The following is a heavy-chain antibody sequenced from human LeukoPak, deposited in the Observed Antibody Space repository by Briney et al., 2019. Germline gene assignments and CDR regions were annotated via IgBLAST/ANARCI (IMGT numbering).Heavy chain of an antibody. J-gene: IGHJ4*02. D-gene: IGHD1-14*01. CDR2: ISTYNGNT. V-gene: IGHV1-18*01. Sequence: ASVTVSCKASGYSFTTYGITWVRQAPGQGLEWMGWISTYNGNTKYSQKLQGRVTMTTDTSTTTVYMELRSLRSDDTAVYYCARDPNQYEPVHPFDYWGQGTLVTVSS. CDR1: GYSFTTYG. CDR3: ARDPNQYEPVHPFDY.